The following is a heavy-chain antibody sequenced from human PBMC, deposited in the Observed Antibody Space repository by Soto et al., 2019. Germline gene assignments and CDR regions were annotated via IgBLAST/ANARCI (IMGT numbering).Heavy chain of an antibody. CDR3: AKDSSSGYYYFDY. Sequence: LRLSCAASGFTFSSFAMSWVRQAPGQGLEYVSSIASPGDSTYYTDSVKGRFTISRDNSKNTVYLQMNSLRAEDTAIYFCAKDSSSGYYYFDYWGHGVLVTVSS. J-gene: IGHJ4*01. V-gene: IGHV3-23*01. D-gene: IGHD3-22*01. CDR1: GFTFSSFA. CDR2: IASPGDST.